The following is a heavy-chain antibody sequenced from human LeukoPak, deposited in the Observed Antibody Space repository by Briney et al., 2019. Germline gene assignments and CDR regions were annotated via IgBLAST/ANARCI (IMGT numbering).Heavy chain of an antibody. D-gene: IGHD3-10*01. CDR3: ARTEYYFDH. CDR2: IYYSGSS. CDR1: SGSISSYY. Sequence: PSETQSLTCTVSSGSISSYYWSWIRQPPGKGLEWIGYIYYSGSSNYNPSLKSRVTMSVDTSKKQFSLRVSSVTAADTAVSFCARTEYYFDHWGQGTLVTVSP. J-gene: IGHJ4*02. V-gene: IGHV4-59*01.